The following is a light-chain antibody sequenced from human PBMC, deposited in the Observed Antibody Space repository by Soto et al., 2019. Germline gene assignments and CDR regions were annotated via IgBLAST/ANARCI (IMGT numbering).Light chain of an antibody. CDR3: SSYAGSTGV. J-gene: IGLJ2*01. V-gene: IGLV2-8*01. CDR2: EVS. CDR1: SSDVGGYNY. Sequence: QSALTQPPSASGSPGQSVTISCTGTSSDVGGYNYVSWYQQHPGKAPKLMIYEVSKRPSGVPDRFSGSKSGNTASLTVSGLQAEDEAYYYCSSYAGSTGVFGGGTKLTVL.